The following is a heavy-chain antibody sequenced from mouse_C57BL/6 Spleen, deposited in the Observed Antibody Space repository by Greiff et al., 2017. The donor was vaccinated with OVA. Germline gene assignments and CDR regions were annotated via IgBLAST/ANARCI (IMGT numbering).Heavy chain of an antibody. CDR1: GFSLTSYG. CDR3: ARHDYDGYYDDYAMDY. J-gene: IGHJ4*01. D-gene: IGHD2-3*01. Sequence: VQLQESGPGLVAPSQSLSITCTVSGFSLTSYGVHWVRQPPGKGLEWLVVIWSDGSTTYNSALKPRLSISKDNSKSQVFLKMNSLQTDDTAMYYCARHDYDGYYDDYAMDYWGQGTSVTVSS. V-gene: IGHV2-6-1*01. CDR2: IWSDGST.